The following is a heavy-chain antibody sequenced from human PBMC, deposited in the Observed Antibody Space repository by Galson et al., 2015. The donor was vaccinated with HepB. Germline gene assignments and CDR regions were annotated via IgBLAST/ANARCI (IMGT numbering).Heavy chain of an antibody. V-gene: IGHV6-1*01. D-gene: IGHD5-18*01. CDR1: GDSVPSNSAA. CDR3: ARADSGYSHGIFDY. Sequence: CAISGDSVPSNSAAWNWIRQSPSRGLEWLGRTYYRSKWYNDYAVSVKSRITINPGTSKNQFSLQLNSVTPEDTAVYYCARADSGYSHGIFDYWGQGTLVTVSS. J-gene: IGHJ4*02. CDR2: TYYRSKWYN.